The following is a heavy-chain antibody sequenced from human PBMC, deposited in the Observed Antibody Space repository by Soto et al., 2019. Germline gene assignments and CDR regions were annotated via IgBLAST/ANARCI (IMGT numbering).Heavy chain of an antibody. CDR3: AREGGNCSGCSCYSNYYYYYMDV. CDR2: MNPNSGNT. D-gene: IGHD2-15*01. CDR1: GYTFTSYD. V-gene: IGHV1-8*01. Sequence: QVQLVQSGAEVKKPGASVKVSCKASGYTFTSYDINWVRQATGQGLEWMGWMNPNSGNTGYAQKFQGRVTMTGNTYTSTAYRELSSLRSEDTSVYYCAREGGNCSGCSCYSNYYYYYMDVWGKGTTVTVSS. J-gene: IGHJ6*03.